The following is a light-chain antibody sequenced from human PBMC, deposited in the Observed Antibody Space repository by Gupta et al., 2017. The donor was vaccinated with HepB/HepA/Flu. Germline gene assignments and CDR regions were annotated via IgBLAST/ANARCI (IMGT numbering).Light chain of an antibody. V-gene: IGLV1-51*02. CDR2: ESN. J-gene: IGLJ2*01. CDR3: GTWDSSLRVVV. Sequence: QSVLTQPPSVSAPPGQKVTISCAGSSSNIGDNSVSWYQQLPRPAPKLLIFESNKRPSGIPDRFSGSKSGTSATLGITGLQTGDEADYYCGTWDSSLRVVVFGGGTKLTVL. CDR1: SSNIGDNS.